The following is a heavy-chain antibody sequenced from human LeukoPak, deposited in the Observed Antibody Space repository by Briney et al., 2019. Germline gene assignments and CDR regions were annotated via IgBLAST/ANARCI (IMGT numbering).Heavy chain of an antibody. CDR3: ARVTLGSGWYGEYYFDY. V-gene: IGHV4-59*01. CDR2: IYYSGST. J-gene: IGHJ4*02. Sequence: SETLSLTCTVSGGSISSYYWSWIRQPPGKGLEWIGYIYYSGSTNYNPSLKSRVTISVDTSKNQFSLKLSSVTAADTAVYYCARVTLGSGWYGEYYFDYWGQGTLVTVSS. CDR1: GGSISSYY. D-gene: IGHD6-19*01.